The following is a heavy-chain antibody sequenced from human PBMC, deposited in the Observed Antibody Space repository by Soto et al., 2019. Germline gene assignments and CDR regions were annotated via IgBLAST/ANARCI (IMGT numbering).Heavy chain of an antibody. CDR2: ISYDGSNK. V-gene: IGHV3-30*18. CDR1: GFTFSSYG. Sequence: PGGSLRLSYAASGFTFSSYGMHWVRQAPGKGLEWVAVISYDGSNKYYADSVKGRFTISRDNSKNTLYLQMNSLRAEDTAVYYCAKDTLGGYSYGYYFDYWGQGTLVTVSS. J-gene: IGHJ4*02. CDR3: AKDTLGGYSYGYYFDY. D-gene: IGHD5-18*01.